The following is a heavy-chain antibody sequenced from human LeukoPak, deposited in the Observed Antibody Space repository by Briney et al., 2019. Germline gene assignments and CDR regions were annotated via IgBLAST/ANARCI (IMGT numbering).Heavy chain of an antibody. J-gene: IGHJ6*02. CDR1: GGTFSSYA. CDR2: INPSGGST. CDR3: AREMRYQLLHGSGGMDV. V-gene: IGHV1-46*01. Sequence: ASVKVSCKASGGTFSSYAISWVRQAPGQGLEWMGIINPSGGSTSYAQKFQGRVTMTRDTSTSTVYMELSSLRSEDTAVYYCAREMRYQLLHGSGGMDVWGQGTAVTVSS. D-gene: IGHD2-2*01.